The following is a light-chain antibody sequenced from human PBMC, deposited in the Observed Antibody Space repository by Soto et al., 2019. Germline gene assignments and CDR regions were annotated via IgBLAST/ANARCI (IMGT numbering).Light chain of an antibody. CDR3: QQSYDNPPYT. J-gene: IGKJ2*01. V-gene: IGKV1-39*01. CDR2: SAS. Sequence: DIQMTQSPPSLSASVGDTVTITCRASQKIDSYLNWYRQKPGKAPEVLIYSASSLESGVPSRFSCSGSGTDFTLTISSLEPEDSAMYFCQQSYDNPPYTFGQGTKLEIK. CDR1: QKIDSY.